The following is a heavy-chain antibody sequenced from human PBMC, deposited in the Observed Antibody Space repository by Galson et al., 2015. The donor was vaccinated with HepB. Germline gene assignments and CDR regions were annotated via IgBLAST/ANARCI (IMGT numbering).Heavy chain of an antibody. CDR2: ISHDGSNK. CDR1: GFTFSSYA. D-gene: IGHD6-19*01. V-gene: IGHV3-30-3*01. J-gene: IGHJ6*02. Sequence: SLRLSCAASGFTFSSYAMHWVRQAPGKGLEWVAVISHDGSNKYYADSVKGRFTISRDNSKNTLYLQMNSLRAEDTAVYYCARGDSSGWDRYYYYGMDVWGQGTTVTVSS. CDR3: ARGDSSGWDRYYYYGMDV.